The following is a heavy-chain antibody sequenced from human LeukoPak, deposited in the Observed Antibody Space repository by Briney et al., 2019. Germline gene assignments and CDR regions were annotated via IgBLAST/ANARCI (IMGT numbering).Heavy chain of an antibody. CDR1: GGSFSGYY. CDR3: ARAPIVVVPAAGTGWFDP. CDR2: INHSGST. Sequence: SETLSLTCAVYGGSFSGYYWSWIRQPPGKGLEWIGEINHSGSTNYNPSLKSRVTISVDTSKNQFSLNLSSVTAADTAVYYCARAPIVVVPAAGTGWFDPWGQGTLVTVSS. V-gene: IGHV4-34*01. D-gene: IGHD2-2*01. J-gene: IGHJ5*02.